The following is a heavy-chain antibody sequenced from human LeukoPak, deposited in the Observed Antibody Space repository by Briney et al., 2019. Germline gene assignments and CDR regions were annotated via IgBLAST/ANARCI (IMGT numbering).Heavy chain of an antibody. CDR2: MNPNSGNT. V-gene: IGHV1-8*01. CDR1: GYTFTSYD. D-gene: IGHD3-3*01. J-gene: IGHJ4*02. CDR3: ARKVSWSGYCDY. Sequence: ASVKVSCKASGYTFTSYDINWVRQATGQGLEWMGWMNPNSGNTGYAQKFQGRVTMTRNTSISTAYMELSSLRSEDTAVYYCARKVSWSGYCDYWGQGTLVTVSS.